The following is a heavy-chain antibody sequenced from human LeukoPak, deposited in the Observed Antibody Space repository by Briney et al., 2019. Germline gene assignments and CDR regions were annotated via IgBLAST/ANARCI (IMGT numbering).Heavy chain of an antibody. CDR2: INPSGGST. CDR3: ARRGYCSSTRCYASYYGMDV. CDR1: GYTFTSYY. D-gene: IGHD2-2*01. J-gene: IGHJ6*02. Sequence: AASVKVSCKASGYTFTSYYMHWVRQAPGQGLEWMGIINPSGGSTSYAQKFQGRVTMTRDTSTSTVYMELGSLRSEDTAVYYCARRGYCSSTRCYASYYGMDVWGQGTTVTVSS. V-gene: IGHV1-46*01.